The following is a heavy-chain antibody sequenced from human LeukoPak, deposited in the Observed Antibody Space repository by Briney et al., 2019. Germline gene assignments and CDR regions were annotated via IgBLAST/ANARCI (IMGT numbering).Heavy chain of an antibody. D-gene: IGHD2-2*01. CDR3: ARHGIECSSTNCYWATVRY. CDR2: IYHSGST. CDR1: GYSINSGYY. Sequence: PSETLSLTCAVSGYSINSGYYWGWIRPPLGKGLEWIGSIYHSGSTYYNPSLKSRVTISVDTSKNQFSLKLSSVTAVDTAVYYCARHGIECSSTNCYWATVRYWGQGTLVTVSS. V-gene: IGHV4-38-2*01. J-gene: IGHJ4*02.